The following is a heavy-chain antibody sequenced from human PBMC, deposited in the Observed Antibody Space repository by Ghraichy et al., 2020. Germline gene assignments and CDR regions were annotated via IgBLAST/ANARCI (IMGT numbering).Heavy chain of an antibody. V-gene: IGHV4-34*01. D-gene: IGHD3-10*01. CDR1: GGSFSGYY. Sequence: SETLSLTCAVYGGSFSGYYWSWIRQPPGKGLEWIGEINHSGSTNYNPSLKSRVTISVDTSKNQFSLKLSSVTAADTAVYYCARGLGVRGVIRYYFDYWGQGTLVTVSS. J-gene: IGHJ4*02. CDR2: INHSGST. CDR3: ARGLGVRGVIRYYFDY.